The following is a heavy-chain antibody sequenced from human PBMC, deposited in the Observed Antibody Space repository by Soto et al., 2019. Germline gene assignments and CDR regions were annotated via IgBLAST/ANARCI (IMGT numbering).Heavy chain of an antibody. CDR3: AKGVPGIAVAGTGYFQH. CDR1: GFTFSTYS. V-gene: IGHV3-48*01. CDR2: ISSSSSTI. D-gene: IGHD6-19*01. J-gene: IGHJ1*01. Sequence: PGGSLRLSCAASGFTFSTYSMNWVRQAPGKGLEWVSYISSSSSTIFYTDSVKGRFTVSRDNAKNSLYLQMNSLRVEDTAVYYCAKGVPGIAVAGTGYFQHWGQGTLVTVSS.